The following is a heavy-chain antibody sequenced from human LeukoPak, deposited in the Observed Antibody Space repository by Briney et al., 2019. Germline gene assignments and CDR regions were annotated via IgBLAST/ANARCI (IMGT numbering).Heavy chain of an antibody. CDR2: FDPEDGET. V-gene: IGHV1-24*01. J-gene: IGHJ4*02. CDR3: ATGYYGSGSPDY. D-gene: IGHD3-10*01. Sequence: ASVKVSCKVSGYTLTELSTHWVRQAPGKGLEWMGGFDPEDGETIYAQKFQGRVTMTEDTSTDTAYMELSSLRSEDTAVYYCATGYYGSGSPDYWGQGTLVTVSS. CDR1: GYTLTELS.